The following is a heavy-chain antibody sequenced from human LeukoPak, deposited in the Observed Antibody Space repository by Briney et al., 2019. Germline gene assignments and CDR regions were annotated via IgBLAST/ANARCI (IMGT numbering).Heavy chain of an antibody. D-gene: IGHD3-3*01. CDR1: GGSIRDSIYY. J-gene: IGHJ4*02. Sequence: SETLSLTCTVSGGSIRDSIYYWGCIRQPPGKGLEWIGSIYYSGNTYYNPSLKSRVTISVDTSKNQFSLKLSSVTAADTAVYFCARPGPGGVANIDSWGQGTLVTVSS. V-gene: IGHV4-39*01. CDR2: IYYSGNT. CDR3: ARPGPGGVANIDS.